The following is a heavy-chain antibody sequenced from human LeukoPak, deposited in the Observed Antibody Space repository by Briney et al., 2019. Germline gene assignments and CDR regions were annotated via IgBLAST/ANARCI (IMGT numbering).Heavy chain of an antibody. J-gene: IGHJ4*02. CDR3: AKNGYSSGWYRGDYFDY. D-gene: IGHD6-19*01. CDR2: ISGSGDNT. Sequence: QPGGSLRLSCAASGFTFRSYAISWVRQAPGKGLEWVSGISGSGDNTYYADSVKGRFTISRDNSKNTLYLQMNSLGAEDTAVCYCAKNGYSSGWYRGDYFDYWGQGTLGTVSS. CDR1: GFTFRSYA. V-gene: IGHV3-23*01.